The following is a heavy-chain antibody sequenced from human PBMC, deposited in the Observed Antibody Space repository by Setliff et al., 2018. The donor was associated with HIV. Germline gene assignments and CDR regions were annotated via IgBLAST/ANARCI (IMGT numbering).Heavy chain of an antibody. D-gene: IGHD5-18*01. CDR1: GYTFTSYY. Sequence: ASVKVSCKASGYTFTSYYMHWVRQAPGQGLEWMGIINPSGGSTSYAQKFQGRVTITADESTSTAYMELSSLRSEDTAVYYCARGDTPMVIWGDYFDYWGQGTLVTVSS. CDR2: INPSGGST. CDR3: ARGDTPMVIWGDYFDY. J-gene: IGHJ4*02. V-gene: IGHV1-46*01.